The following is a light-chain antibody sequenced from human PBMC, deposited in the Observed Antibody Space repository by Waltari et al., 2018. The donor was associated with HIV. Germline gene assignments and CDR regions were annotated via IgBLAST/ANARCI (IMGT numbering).Light chain of an antibody. CDR3: QVWESSTDHWV. CDR1: NIGSES. CDR2: DDS. Sequence: SYVLTQPPSVSVATGQTARITCGGDNIGSESAHWYQQKPGQAPLLLVYDDSDRPSGIPERFSGSNSGTTATLTIRRVEAGDEADYYCQVWESSTDHWVFGGGTKLTV. V-gene: IGLV3-21*02. J-gene: IGLJ3*02.